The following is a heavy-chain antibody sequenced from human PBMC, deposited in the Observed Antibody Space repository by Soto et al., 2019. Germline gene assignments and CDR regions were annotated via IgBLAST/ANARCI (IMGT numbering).Heavy chain of an antibody. CDR3: ARLGGQWLYNYYYGMDV. Sequence: PSETLSLTCTVSGGSISSSSYYWGWIRQPPGKGLEWTGSIYYSGSTYYNPSLKSRVTISVDTSKNQFSLKLSSVTAADTAVYYCARLGGQWLYNYYYGMDVWGQGTTVTAP. D-gene: IGHD6-19*01. CDR1: GGSISSSSYY. V-gene: IGHV4-39*01. J-gene: IGHJ6*02. CDR2: IYYSGST.